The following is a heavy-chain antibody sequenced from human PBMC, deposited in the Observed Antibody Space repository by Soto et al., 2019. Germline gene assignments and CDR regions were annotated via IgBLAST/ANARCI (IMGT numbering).Heavy chain of an antibody. D-gene: IGHD6-25*01. CDR2: MNPYTGNT. J-gene: IGHJ4*02. CDR3: ARRKERSGPHYFDS. Sequence: QVQLVQSGAEVKEPGASVKVSCKASGYTFTTYDIYWMRQATGQGLEWMGWMNPYTGNTGYAQKFQGRVTVTRNTSISTVYMEMSGLRLDDTAVYYCARRKERSGPHYFDSWGQGSQVTVSS. V-gene: IGHV1-8*01. CDR1: GYTFTTYD.